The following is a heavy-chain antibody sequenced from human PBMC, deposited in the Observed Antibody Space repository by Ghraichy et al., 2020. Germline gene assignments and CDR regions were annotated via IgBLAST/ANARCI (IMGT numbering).Heavy chain of an antibody. Sequence: GESLNISCAASGFTFSSYWMHWVRQAPGKGLVWVSRINSDGSSTSYADSVKGRFTISRDNAKNTLYLQMNSLRAEDTAVYYCARSGGSCSNCFYWGQGVLVTVSS. D-gene: IGHD2-2*01. CDR2: INSDGSST. V-gene: IGHV3-74*01. CDR1: GFTFSSYW. J-gene: IGHJ4*02. CDR3: ARSGGSCSNCFY.